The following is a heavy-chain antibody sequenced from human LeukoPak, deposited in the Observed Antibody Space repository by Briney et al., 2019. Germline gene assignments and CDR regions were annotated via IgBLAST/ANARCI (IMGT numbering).Heavy chain of an antibody. D-gene: IGHD3-22*01. CDR3: AKNGGSYYDSSGYWGFDV. V-gene: IGHV3-30*02. J-gene: IGHJ3*01. Sequence: GRSLRLSCAASGFTFSSYGMHWVRQAPGKGLEWVAFIRYDGGNRYFAEAVKGRFTISRDNSNNTMYLQMSSLRAEDTAVYYCAKNGGSYYDSSGYWGFDVWGQGTMVTVSS. CDR1: GFTFSSYG. CDR2: IRYDGGNR.